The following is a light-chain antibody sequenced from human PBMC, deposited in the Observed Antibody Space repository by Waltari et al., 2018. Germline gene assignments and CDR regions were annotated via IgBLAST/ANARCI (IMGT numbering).Light chain of an antibody. CDR1: SSDVGGYNY. CDR2: DLR. V-gene: IGLV2-11*01. CDR3: CSYAGRSIFYV. Sequence: QSALTQPRSVSGSPGQSVTISCTGTSSDVGGYNYVSWYQHHPGKAPQLLLYDLRPRPSRVPDRFSGSKSGNTASLTISGLQAEDEADYYCCSYAGRSIFYVFGTGTKVTVL. J-gene: IGLJ1*01.